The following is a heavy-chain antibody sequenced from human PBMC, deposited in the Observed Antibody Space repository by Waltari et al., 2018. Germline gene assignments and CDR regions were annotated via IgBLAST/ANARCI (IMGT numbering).Heavy chain of an antibody. CDR3: AREDSSSWYTY. D-gene: IGHD6-13*01. Sequence: QVQLVQSGAEVKKPGSSVKVPCKASGGTFSSVVRSWGRQAPGQGLEWMGGIIPIFGTANYAQKFQGRVTITADESTSTAYMELSSLRSEDTAVYYCAREDSSSWYTYWGQGTLVTVSS. CDR2: IIPIFGTA. CDR1: GGTFSSVV. J-gene: IGHJ4*02. V-gene: IGHV1-69*12.